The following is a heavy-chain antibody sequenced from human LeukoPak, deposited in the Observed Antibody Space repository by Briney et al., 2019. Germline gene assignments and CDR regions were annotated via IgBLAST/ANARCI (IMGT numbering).Heavy chain of an antibody. V-gene: IGHV3-21*04. CDR1: GFAFNSYS. D-gene: IGHD5-12*01. J-gene: IGHJ4*02. Sequence: PGGSLRLSCAASGFAFNSYSMNWVRQAPGKGLEWVSSIKSNSDFMNYADSVKGRFTISRDHSKSTLYLQMNSLRAEDTALYYCAKGGYDYVEVGYFDSWGQGTLVTVSS. CDR3: AKGGYDYVEVGYFDS. CDR2: IKSNSDFM.